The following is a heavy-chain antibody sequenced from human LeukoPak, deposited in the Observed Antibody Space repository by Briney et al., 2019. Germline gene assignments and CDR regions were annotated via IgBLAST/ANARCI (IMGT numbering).Heavy chain of an antibody. Sequence: GGSLRLSCATSGFTLTTHGMHWARQAPGKGLEWVAVLWAHGRSEYYAESVKGRFSISRDTSRSTVYLQMNSLRVEDTAVYYCARDDDTSSHYSLFEYWGQGTRVTVSS. D-gene: IGHD3-22*01. V-gene: IGHV3-33*01. CDR2: LWAHGRSE. J-gene: IGHJ4*02. CDR3: ARDDDTSSHYSLFEY. CDR1: GFTLTTHG.